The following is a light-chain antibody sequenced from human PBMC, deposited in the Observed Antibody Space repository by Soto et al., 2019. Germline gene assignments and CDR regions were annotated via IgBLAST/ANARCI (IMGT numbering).Light chain of an antibody. J-gene: IGKJ4*01. CDR1: QSISSY. V-gene: IGKV1-8*01. Sequence: AIRMTQSPSSLSASPGDRATLTCRASQSISSYLAWYQQKPGKAPKLLIYAASTLQSGFPSRFSGSGSGTDFTLTISCLQSEDFATYYCQQYYSYPLTFGQGTKVEIK. CDR3: QQYYSYPLT. CDR2: AAS.